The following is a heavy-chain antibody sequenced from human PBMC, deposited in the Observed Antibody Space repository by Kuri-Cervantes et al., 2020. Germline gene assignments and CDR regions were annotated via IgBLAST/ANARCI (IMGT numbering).Heavy chain of an antibody. CDR1: GYTFTGYY. D-gene: IGHD2-15*01. J-gene: IGHJ6*02. CDR2: INPNSGGT. Sequence: ASVKVSCKASGYTFTGYYMHWVRQAPGQGLEWMGWINPNSGGTNYAQKFQGRVTMTRDTSISTAYMELSSLRSEGTAVYYCARSARGGFGMYYYYGMDVWGQGTTVTVSS. CDR3: ARSARGGFGMYYYYGMDV. V-gene: IGHV1-2*02.